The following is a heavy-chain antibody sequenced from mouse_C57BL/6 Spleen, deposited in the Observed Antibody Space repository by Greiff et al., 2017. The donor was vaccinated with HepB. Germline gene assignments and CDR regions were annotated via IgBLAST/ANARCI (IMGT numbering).Heavy chain of an antibody. CDR2: FYPGSGSI. D-gene: IGHD1-1*01. CDR1: GYTFTEYT. V-gene: IGHV1-62-2*01. J-gene: IGHJ1*03. Sequence: VQLQESGAELVKPGASVKLSCKASGYTFTEYTIHWVKQRSGQGLEWIGWFYPGSGSIKYNEKFKDKATLTADKSSSTVYMELSRLTSEDSAVYFCARHEAYGSSYHWYFDVWGTGTTVTVSS. CDR3: ARHEAYGSSYHWYFDV.